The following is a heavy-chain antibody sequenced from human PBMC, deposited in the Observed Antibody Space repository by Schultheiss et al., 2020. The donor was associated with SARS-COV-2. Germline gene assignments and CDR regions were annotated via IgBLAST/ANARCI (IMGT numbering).Heavy chain of an antibody. D-gene: IGHD3-16*01. CDR3: ARDLAGHDAFDI. CDR2: INHSGST. V-gene: IGHV4-30-4*01. J-gene: IGHJ3*02. CDR1: GGSISSGDYY. Sequence: SETLSLTCTVSGGSISSGDYYWSWIRQPPGKGLEWIGEINHSGSTYYNPSLKSRVTMSVDTSKNQFSLKLSSVTAADTAVYYCARDLAGHDAFDIWGQGTMVTVSS.